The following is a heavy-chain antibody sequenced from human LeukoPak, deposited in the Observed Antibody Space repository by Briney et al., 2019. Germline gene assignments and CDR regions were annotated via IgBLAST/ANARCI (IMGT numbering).Heavy chain of an antibody. D-gene: IGHD4-23*01. CDR3: AREGDYGGNSLGY. CDR2: IYSGGST. J-gene: IGHJ4*02. V-gene: IGHV3-53*01. Sequence: GGSLRLSCAASGFTVSSNYMSWVRQAPGKGLEWVSVIYSGGSTYYADSVKGRFTTSRDNSKNTLYLQMNSLRAEDTAVYYCAREGDYGGNSLGYWGQGTLVTVSS. CDR1: GFTVSSNY.